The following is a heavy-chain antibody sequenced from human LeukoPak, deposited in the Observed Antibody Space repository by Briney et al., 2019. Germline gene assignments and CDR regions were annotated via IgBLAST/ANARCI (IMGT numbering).Heavy chain of an antibody. Sequence: GGSLRLSCAASGFTFSSYAMHWVRQAPGKGLEWVAVISYDGSNKYYADSVKGRFTISRDNSKNTLYLQMNSLRAEDTAVYYAVVTAFYWGQGTLVTVSS. CDR3: VVTAFY. D-gene: IGHD2-2*01. CDR1: GFTFSSYA. CDR2: ISYDGSNK. J-gene: IGHJ4*02. V-gene: IGHV3-30*04.